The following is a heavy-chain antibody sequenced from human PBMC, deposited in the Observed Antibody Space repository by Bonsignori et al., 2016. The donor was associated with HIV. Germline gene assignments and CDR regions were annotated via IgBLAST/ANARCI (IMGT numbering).Heavy chain of an antibody. D-gene: IGHD3-10*01. Sequence: SETLSLTCTVSGGSISSYYWSWIRQPPGRDWSGLGVSIPVGAPTTTPSLKSRVTMSVDTSKNQFSLKLSSVTAADTAVYYCARDAGLYWGQGTLVTVSS. CDR1: GGSISSYY. CDR3: ARDAGLY. J-gene: IGHJ4*02. CDR2: SIPVGAP. V-gene: IGHV4-4*07.